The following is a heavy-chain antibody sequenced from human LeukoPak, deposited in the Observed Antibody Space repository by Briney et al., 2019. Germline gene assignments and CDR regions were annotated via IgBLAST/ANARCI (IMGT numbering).Heavy chain of an antibody. CDR1: GYTFTSYG. CDR3: ARDTDYDILTGYYPIDY. Sequence: ASVKVSCKASGYTFTSYGISWVRQAPGQGLEWMGWISAYNGNTNYAQKLQGRVTMTTDTSTSTAYMELRSLRSDDTAVYYCARDTDYDILTGYYPIDYWGQGTLVTVSS. CDR2: ISAYNGNT. V-gene: IGHV1-18*04. J-gene: IGHJ4*02. D-gene: IGHD3-9*01.